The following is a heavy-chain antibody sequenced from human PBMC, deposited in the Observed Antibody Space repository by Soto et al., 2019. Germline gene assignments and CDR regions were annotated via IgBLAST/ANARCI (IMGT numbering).Heavy chain of an antibody. D-gene: IGHD6-19*01. CDR2: IYTSGST. V-gene: IGHV4-4*07. J-gene: IGHJ5*02. CDR1: GGSISSYY. Sequence: ASETLSLTCTVSGGSISSYYWSWIRQPAGKGLEWIGRIYTSGSTNYNPSLKSRVTMSVDTSKNQFSLKLSSVTAADTAVYYCARVLLTSGWYVWFDPWGQGTLVTVSS. CDR3: ARVLLTSGWYVWFDP.